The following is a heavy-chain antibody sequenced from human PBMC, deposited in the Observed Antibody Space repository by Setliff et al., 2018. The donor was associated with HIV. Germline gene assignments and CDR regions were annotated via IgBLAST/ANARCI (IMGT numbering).Heavy chain of an antibody. D-gene: IGHD5-12*01. Sequence: KPSETLSLTCILSGGSISTSNYYWGWIRQPPGKGLEWIGSIYYSGSTYYTPSLKSRVTISVDTSKNQFSLKLSSVTAADTAVYYCARHFGWLPREIDYWGQGTLVTVSS. J-gene: IGHJ4*02. CDR1: GGSISTSNYY. V-gene: IGHV4-39*01. CDR3: ARHFGWLPREIDY. CDR2: IYYSGST.